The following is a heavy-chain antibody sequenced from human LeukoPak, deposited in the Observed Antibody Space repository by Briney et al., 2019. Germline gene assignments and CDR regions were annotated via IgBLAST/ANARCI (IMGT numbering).Heavy chain of an antibody. Sequence: PSETLSLTCTVSGGPISNYYWSWIRQPPGKGLEWIGYIYYSGNTKYNPSLKSRVTISVDTSKNQFSLKLSSVTAADTAVYYCARGKLRFLEGHWFDPWGQGTLVTVSS. V-gene: IGHV4-59*01. CDR3: ARGKLRFLEGHWFDP. D-gene: IGHD3-3*01. CDR1: GGPISNYY. CDR2: IYYSGNT. J-gene: IGHJ5*02.